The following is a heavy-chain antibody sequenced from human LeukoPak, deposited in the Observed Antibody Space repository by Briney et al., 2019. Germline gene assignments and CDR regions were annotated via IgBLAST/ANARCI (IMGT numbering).Heavy chain of an antibody. Sequence: PGGSLRLSCAASGFTFSTYGMSWVRQAPGKGLEWVSYISSGSTTIHYADSVKGRFTISRDNAKKSLYLQMNSLRAEDTAVYFCAPDTALIYWGQGTLVTVSS. V-gene: IGHV3-48*01. CDR3: APDTALIY. CDR2: ISSGSTTI. J-gene: IGHJ4*02. D-gene: IGHD5-18*01. CDR1: GFTFSTYG.